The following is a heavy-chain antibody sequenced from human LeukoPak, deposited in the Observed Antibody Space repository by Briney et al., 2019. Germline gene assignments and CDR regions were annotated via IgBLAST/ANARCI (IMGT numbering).Heavy chain of an antibody. D-gene: IGHD2-2*01. CDR2: ISSSTSTI. CDR1: GFTFSTYS. CDR3: ARDQSCSTTGCYDPEYFQH. Sequence: GGSLRLSCAASGFTFSTYSMNWVRQAPGKGLEWVSYISSSTSTIYYADSVKGRFTISRDNAENSLYLQMNSLRDEDTAVYYCARDQSCSTTGCYDPEYFQHWGQGTLVTVSS. J-gene: IGHJ1*01. V-gene: IGHV3-48*02.